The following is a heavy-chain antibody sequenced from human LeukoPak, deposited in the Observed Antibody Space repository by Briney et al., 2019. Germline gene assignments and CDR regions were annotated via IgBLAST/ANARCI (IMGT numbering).Heavy chain of an antibody. CDR1: GYNFVDDY. V-gene: IGHV1-2*02. CDR2: INPFTGSA. CDR3: VPTPEAYTSNWNV. J-gene: IGHJ4*02. Sequence: ASVKVSCKASGYNFVDDYMHWVRQAPGQGLEWMGWINPFTGSANYAPKFQGRVTVTRDTSISTAYLEVRRLRFDDTAVYYCVPTPEAYTSNWNVWGQGTLVTVSS. D-gene: IGHD6-13*01.